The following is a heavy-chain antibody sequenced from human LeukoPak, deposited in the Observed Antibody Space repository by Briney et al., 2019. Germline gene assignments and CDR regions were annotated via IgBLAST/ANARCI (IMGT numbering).Heavy chain of an antibody. V-gene: IGHV3-21*01. CDR1: GFTFSSSS. D-gene: IGHD3-10*02. Sequence: AGGSLRLSCAASGFTFSSSSMNWVRQAPGKGLEWVSSISTSSIYIYYADSMKGRFTISRDNAKNSLYLQMNSLRAEDTAVYYCAELGITMIGGVWGKGTTVTISS. CDR2: ISTSSIYI. J-gene: IGHJ6*04. CDR3: AELGITMIGGV.